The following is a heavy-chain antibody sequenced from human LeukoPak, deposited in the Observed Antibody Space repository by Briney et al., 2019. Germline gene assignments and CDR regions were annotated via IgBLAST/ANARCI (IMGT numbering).Heavy chain of an antibody. CDR2: TYYRSKWYN. Sequence: SQTLSLTCAISRDSVSSNSAAWNWIRQSPSGGLEWLGRTYYRSKWYNDYAVSVKSRITINPDTSKNQFSLQLNSVTPEDTAVYYCARAGYSYGSRYYYYGMDVWGQGTTVTVSS. D-gene: IGHD5-18*01. CDR1: RDSVSSNSAA. V-gene: IGHV6-1*01. CDR3: ARAGYSYGSRYYYYGMDV. J-gene: IGHJ6*02.